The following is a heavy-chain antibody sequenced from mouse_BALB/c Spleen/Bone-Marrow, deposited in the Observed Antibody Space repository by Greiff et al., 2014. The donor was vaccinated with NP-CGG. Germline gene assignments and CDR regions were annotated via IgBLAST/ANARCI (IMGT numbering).Heavy chain of an antibody. J-gene: IGHJ1*01. CDR3: AREGSRLRGYCDV. CDR1: GYTFTSYW. D-gene: IGHD1-1*01. V-gene: IGHV1S132*01. Sequence: QVQLQQPGAELVKPGASVKLSCKTSGYTFTSYWIQWVKQRPGQGLGWIGEIFPGTGTTYYNEKFKGKATLTIDTSSSTAYMQLSSLTSEDSAVYFCAREGSRLRGYCDVWGAGTTVTVSS. CDR2: IFPGTGTT.